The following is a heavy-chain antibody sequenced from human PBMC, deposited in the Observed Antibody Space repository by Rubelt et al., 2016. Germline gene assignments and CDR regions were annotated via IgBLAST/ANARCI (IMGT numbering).Heavy chain of an antibody. V-gene: IGHV4-39*02. CDR1: GGSISSGTYF. CDR2: TSFSGTT. J-gene: IGHJ3*02. Sequence: LQLQESGPGLVNPSETLSLTCTVSGGSISSGTYFWGYIRQPPGKGLEWIGSTSFSGTTYYTPSLKGRVIISMDTSKNQFSLKLRSVTAADTALYYCARDDNGFDIWGQGTMVTVSS. CDR3: ARDDNGFDI.